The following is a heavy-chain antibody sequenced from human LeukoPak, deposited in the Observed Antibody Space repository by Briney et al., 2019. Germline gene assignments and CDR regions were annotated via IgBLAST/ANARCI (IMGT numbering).Heavy chain of an antibody. CDR1: GFTFSDYY. D-gene: IGHD6-13*01. J-gene: IGHJ6*02. CDR2: ISSSGSTI. V-gene: IGHV3-11*04. Sequence: GGSLRLSCAASGFTFSDYYMSWIRQAPGKGLEWVSYISSSGSTIYYADSVKGRFTISRDSSKNTLYLQMNSLRAEDTAVYYCAKGWDSSSWYWRTDYYGMDVWGQGTTVTVSS. CDR3: AKGWDSSSWYWRTDYYGMDV.